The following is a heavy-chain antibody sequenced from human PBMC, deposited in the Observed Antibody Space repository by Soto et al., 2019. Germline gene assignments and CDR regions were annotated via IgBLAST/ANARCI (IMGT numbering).Heavy chain of an antibody. CDR3: TTAGQWYFWTAYSVEH. Sequence: GGSLRLYCAASGFVVTNAWLSWVRRAPGKGLEWVVRIKPKTDRGPTTEYAASVKGRYTLSKDDSTDMVYLQMNSLKIEDTAVYYCTTAGQWYFWTAYSVEHWGQGSQVTV. CDR2: IKPKTDRGPTT. J-gene: IGHJ4*02. D-gene: IGHD2-15*01. CDR1: GFVVTNAW. V-gene: IGHV3-15*01.